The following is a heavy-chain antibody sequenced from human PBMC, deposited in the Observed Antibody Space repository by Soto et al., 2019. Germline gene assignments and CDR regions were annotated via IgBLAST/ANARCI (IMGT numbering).Heavy chain of an antibody. V-gene: IGHV4-59*01. CDR3: VRDLNGSGDY. CDR2: IFHSLGA. J-gene: IGHJ4*02. Sequence: PSETVSLTYTVSGGYTTSDYWSWIRQPPGKGLEWLGYIFHSLGAKYNPSLGSRGTISLDTSKNQLSLSLRSVTAADTAIYFCVRDLNGSGDYWGQGTLVTVSS. CDR1: GGYTTSDY. D-gene: IGHD3-10*01.